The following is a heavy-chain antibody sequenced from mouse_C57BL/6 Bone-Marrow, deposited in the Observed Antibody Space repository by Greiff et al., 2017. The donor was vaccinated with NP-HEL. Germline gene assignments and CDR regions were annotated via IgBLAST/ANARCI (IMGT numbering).Heavy chain of an antibody. CDR3: ARPLGPAWFAY. D-gene: IGHD4-1*01. CDR1: GYAFTNYL. Sequence: QVQLQQSGAELVRPGTSVKVSCKASGYAFTNYLIEWVKQRPGQGLEWIGVINPGSGGTNYNEKFKGKATLTADKSSSTAYMQLSSLTSEDSAVYFCARPLGPAWFAYWGQGTLVTVSA. V-gene: IGHV1-54*01. CDR2: INPGSGGT. J-gene: IGHJ3*01.